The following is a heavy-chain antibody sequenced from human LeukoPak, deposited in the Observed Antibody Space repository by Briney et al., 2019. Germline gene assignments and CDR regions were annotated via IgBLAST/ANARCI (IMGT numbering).Heavy chain of an antibody. V-gene: IGHV3-21*01. CDR1: GFTFSSYN. D-gene: IGHD3-3*01. J-gene: IGHJ4*02. CDR2: IGRSSSYI. CDR3: AREALEGYYIDY. Sequence: PGGSLRLSCAASGFTFSSYNMKWVRQAPGKGLEWVSSIGRSSSYIHYAESVRGRFTISRDNAKNSLYMQMNSLRAEDTALYYCAREALEGYYIDYWGQGTLVTVSS.